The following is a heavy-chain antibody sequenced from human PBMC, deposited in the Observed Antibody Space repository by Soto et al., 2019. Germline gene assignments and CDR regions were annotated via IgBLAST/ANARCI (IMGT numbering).Heavy chain of an antibody. CDR3: AATFNNWNYFAASFDP. D-gene: IGHD1-7*01. CDR2: INAGNGNT. V-gene: IGHV1-3*05. Sequence: QVQLVQSGAEEKKPGASVKVSCKASGYTFTSYAMHWVRQAPGQRLEWMGWINAGNGNTKYSQKFQGRVTITRDTXAXXAYMELSSLRSEDTAVYYCAATFNNWNYFAASFDPWGQGTLVTVSS. J-gene: IGHJ5*02. CDR1: GYTFTSYA.